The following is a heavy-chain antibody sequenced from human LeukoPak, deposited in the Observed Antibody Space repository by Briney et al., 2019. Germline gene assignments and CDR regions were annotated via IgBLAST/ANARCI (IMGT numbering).Heavy chain of an antibody. J-gene: IGHJ4*02. D-gene: IGHD6-13*01. V-gene: IGHV3-23*01. CDR2: ISGRGGNT. CDR1: GFTFTNYA. CDR3: AKEVRYSSSWYTDY. Sequence: GSLRLSCAASGFTFTNYAMNWVRQAPGKGLEWVSGISGRGGNTYYADSVKGRFTISRDNSKNTLYLQMNSLRAEDTAVYYCAKEVRYSSSWYTDYWGQGTLVTVSS.